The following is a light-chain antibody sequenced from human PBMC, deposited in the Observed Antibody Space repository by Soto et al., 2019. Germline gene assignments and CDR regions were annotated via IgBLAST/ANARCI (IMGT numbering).Light chain of an antibody. CDR3: TSHAGTINFPYI. Sequence: QSVLTQPPSASGSPGQSVTISCTGTSGDVGAYNYVSWYQHHPGKAPKLMVYEVNKRPSGVSDRFSGSKSGNTASLTVSGLQAEDEADYYCTSHAGTINFPYIFGTGTKVTVL. V-gene: IGLV2-8*01. CDR2: EVN. CDR1: SGDVGAYNY. J-gene: IGLJ1*01.